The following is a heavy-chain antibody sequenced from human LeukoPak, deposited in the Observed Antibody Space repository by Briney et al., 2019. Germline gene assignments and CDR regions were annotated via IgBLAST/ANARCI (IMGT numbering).Heavy chain of an antibody. CDR1: GGSISSDY. D-gene: IGHD5-18*01. V-gene: IGHV4-59*01. Sequence: PETLSLTCTVSGGSISSDYWSWIRQPPGKGLEWIGYIYYSGDTNYNPSLKSRVTISVDTSKNQFSLKLSSVTAADTAVYYCARSGYSYGLVDYWGQGTLVTVSS. CDR2: IYYSGDT. J-gene: IGHJ4*02. CDR3: ARSGYSYGLVDY.